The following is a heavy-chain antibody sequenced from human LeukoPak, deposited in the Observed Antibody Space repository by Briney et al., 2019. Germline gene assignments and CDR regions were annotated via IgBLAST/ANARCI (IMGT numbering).Heavy chain of an antibody. CDR2: ISRNGDST. Sequence: GGSLRLCCSASGFTFRSYAVHWVRQAPGKGLEYISSISRNGDSTYYADSVKGRFTISRDNSKNTLSLHMSSLKPDDTAVYYCVKSDNIVGATYFDYWGQGTLVTVSS. CDR1: GFTFRSYA. J-gene: IGHJ4*02. V-gene: IGHV3-64D*09. D-gene: IGHD1-26*01. CDR3: VKSDNIVGATYFDY.